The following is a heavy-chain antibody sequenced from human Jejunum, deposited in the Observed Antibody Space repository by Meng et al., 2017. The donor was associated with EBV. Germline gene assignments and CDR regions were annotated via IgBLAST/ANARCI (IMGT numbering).Heavy chain of an antibody. D-gene: IGHD3-10*02. CDR1: GFTFSTYT. Sequence: VQVLESGVWVEQVGTFLRVSCASSGFTFSTYTLHWVRQAPGKGLEWVALISYDGNSKLYADSVKGRFTISRDNSKNTVYLQMNSLRVEDTAVYYCARIGKEWVFRVFFDHWGLGSLVTVSS. CDR3: ARIGKEWVFRVFFDH. CDR2: ISYDGNSK. J-gene: IGHJ4*02. V-gene: IGHV3-30-3*01.